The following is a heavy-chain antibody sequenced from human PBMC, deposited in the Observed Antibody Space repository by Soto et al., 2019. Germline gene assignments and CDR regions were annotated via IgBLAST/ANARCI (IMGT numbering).Heavy chain of an antibody. Sequence: GGSLRLSCAASGFTFSSYAMTWVRQAPGKGLEWVSALSGSGGETYYADSVKGRFTVSRDNSRNTLYLQLNSLRGEDTAIYYCAKDFLQDRGQDYYYGMDVWGQGTTVTVSS. V-gene: IGHV3-23*01. D-gene: IGHD3-10*01. J-gene: IGHJ6*02. CDR3: AKDFLQDRGQDYYYGMDV. CDR1: GFTFSSYA. CDR2: LSGSGGET.